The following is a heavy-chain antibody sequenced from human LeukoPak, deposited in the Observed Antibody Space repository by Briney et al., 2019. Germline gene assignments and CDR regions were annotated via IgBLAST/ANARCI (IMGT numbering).Heavy chain of an antibody. Sequence: PSETLSLTCVVYGGSFSGYYWSWIRQPPGKGLEWIGEINHSGSTNYNPSLKSRVTISVDTSKNQFSLKLSSVTAADTAVYYCARGPSKGYCSGGSCFRYYYYGMDVWGKGTTVTVSS. J-gene: IGHJ6*04. D-gene: IGHD2-15*01. CDR1: GGSFSGYY. CDR2: INHSGST. CDR3: ARGPSKGYCSGGSCFRYYYYGMDV. V-gene: IGHV4-34*01.